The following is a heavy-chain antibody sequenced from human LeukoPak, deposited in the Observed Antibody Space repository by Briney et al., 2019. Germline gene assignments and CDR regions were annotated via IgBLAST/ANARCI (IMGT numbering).Heavy chain of an antibody. V-gene: IGHV4-38-2*02. J-gene: IGHJ4*02. D-gene: IGHD1-26*01. CDR3: AREPIVAAGLAKD. Sequence: SETLSLTCTVSGYSISNNYYWGWIRQPPGKGLEWIGGISQSGSTYYSPSLRGRVTISVDTSKNHFSLKLSSVTVADTALYYCAREPIVAAGLAKDWGQGILVTVSS. CDR2: ISQSGST. CDR1: GYSISNNYY.